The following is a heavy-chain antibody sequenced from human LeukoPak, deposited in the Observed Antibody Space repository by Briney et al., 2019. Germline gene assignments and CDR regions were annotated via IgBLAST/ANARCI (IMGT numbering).Heavy chain of an antibody. D-gene: IGHD2/OR15-2a*01. Sequence: ASVNVSCKASGGTFSSYAISWVRQAPGQGLEWMGGIIPIFGTANYAQKFQGRVTITADESTSTAYMELSSLRSEDTAVYYCAPFPGQSNDYFDYWGQGTLVTVSS. CDR3: APFPGQSNDYFDY. CDR1: GGTFSSYA. J-gene: IGHJ4*02. V-gene: IGHV1-69*01. CDR2: IIPIFGTA.